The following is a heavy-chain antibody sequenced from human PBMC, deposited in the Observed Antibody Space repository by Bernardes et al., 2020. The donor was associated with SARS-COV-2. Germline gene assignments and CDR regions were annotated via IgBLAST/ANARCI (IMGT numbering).Heavy chain of an antibody. J-gene: IGHJ3*02. CDR3: ARPSWTHDENAFDI. CDR1: GYSFTSYW. CDR2: IYPGYSDT. Sequence: GGSLKISCKGSGYSFTSYWIGWVRQMPGKGLEWIGIIYPGYSDTRYSPSFQGQVTISADKSNSTAYLQWSSLKASDTAMYYCARPSWTHDENAFDIWGQGKMVTVSS. V-gene: IGHV5-51*01.